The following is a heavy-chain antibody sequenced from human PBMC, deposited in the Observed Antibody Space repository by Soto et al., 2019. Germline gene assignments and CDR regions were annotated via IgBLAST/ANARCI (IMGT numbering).Heavy chain of an antibody. CDR3: ARAGWTTYYNMDG. V-gene: IGHV3-74*01. D-gene: IGHD4-17*01. J-gene: IGHJ6*02. CDR1: GFTFSSYW. Sequence: GGSLRLSCAASGFTFSSYWMHWVRQAPGKGLVWVSRINSDVTSTSYADSVKGRFTISRDNAKNTLYLQMNSLRAEDTAVYYCARAGWTTYYNMDGWGQGTTVTVSS. CDR2: INSDVTST.